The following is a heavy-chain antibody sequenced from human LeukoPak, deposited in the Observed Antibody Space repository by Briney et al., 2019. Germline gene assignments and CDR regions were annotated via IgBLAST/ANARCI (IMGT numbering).Heavy chain of an antibody. CDR1: GFSFSSYW. CDR2: INTDGSDT. J-gene: IGHJ1*01. V-gene: IGHV3-74*01. CDR3: ARGGSSRYTFGFG. D-gene: IGHD3-16*01. Sequence: GRSLRLSCAASGFSFSSYWMHWVRQAPGKGLVWVSGINTDGSDTTYGDSVKGRFTVSRDNAKNTLYLQMNSLRAEDTAVYYCARGGSSRYTFGFGWGQGTLVTVSS.